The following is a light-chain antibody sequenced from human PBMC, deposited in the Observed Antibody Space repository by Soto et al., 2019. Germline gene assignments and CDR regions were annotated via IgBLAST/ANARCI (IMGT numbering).Light chain of an antibody. CDR2: QVT. Sequence: QSALTQPPSASGSPGQSVTISCTGTSSDIGAYNYVSWYRQYPDKAPKLLVYQVTKRPSGVPDRFSGSKSGNTASLTVSGLQAEDEADYYCSSYTGGNPSYVFGTGTKLTVL. J-gene: IGLJ1*01. V-gene: IGLV2-8*01. CDR3: SSYTGGNPSYV. CDR1: SSDIGAYNY.